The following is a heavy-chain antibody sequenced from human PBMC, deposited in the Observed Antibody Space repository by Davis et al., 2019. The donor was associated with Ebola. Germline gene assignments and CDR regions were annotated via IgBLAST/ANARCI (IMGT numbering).Heavy chain of an antibody. CDR1: GFTFRSYA. CDR2: ISGSGGST. J-gene: IGHJ4*02. CDR3: ARDAYSYGYFDY. D-gene: IGHD5-18*01. V-gene: IGHV3-23*01. Sequence: GESLKISCAASGFTFRSYAMSWVRQAPGKGLEWVSAISGSGGSTYYADSVKGRFTISRDNAKNTLYLQMNSLRAEDTAVYYCARDAYSYGYFDYWGQGTLVTVSS.